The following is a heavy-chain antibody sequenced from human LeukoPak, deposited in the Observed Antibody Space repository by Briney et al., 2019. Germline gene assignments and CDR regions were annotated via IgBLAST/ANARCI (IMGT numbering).Heavy chain of an antibody. D-gene: IGHD3-10*01. CDR1: GFTFSSYA. Sequence: GGSLRLSCAASGFTFSSYAMSWVRQAPGKGLEWVPVISSSGGTYYADSVKGRFTISRDNSRNTLYLEMNSLRGEDAAVYSCARGGIPTGPYYYFYYMDVWGKGTAVAVSS. CDR3: ARGGIPTGPYYYFYYMDV. V-gene: IGHV3-23*01. J-gene: IGHJ6*03. CDR2: ISSSGGT.